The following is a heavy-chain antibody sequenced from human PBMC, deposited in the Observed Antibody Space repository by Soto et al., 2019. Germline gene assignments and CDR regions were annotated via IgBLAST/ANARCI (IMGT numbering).Heavy chain of an antibody. D-gene: IGHD2-8*01. CDR3: ARAPDIVLIRAYYYYGMDV. V-gene: IGHV3-30-3*01. Sequence: VAVLSYDGSNKYSADSVKGRFTISRDNSKNTLYVQMTSLRPEDTAVYYCARAPDIVLIRAYYYYGMDVCGQGTTVTVSS. J-gene: IGHJ6*02. CDR2: LSYDGSNK.